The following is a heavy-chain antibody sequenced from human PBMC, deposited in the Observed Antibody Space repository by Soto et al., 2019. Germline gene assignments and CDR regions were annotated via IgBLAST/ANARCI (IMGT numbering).Heavy chain of an antibody. J-gene: IGHJ4*02. CDR2: IASGDRT. CDR3: AGVYFGGVICSPAY. D-gene: IGHD2-21*01. Sequence: EVQLVESGGGLVQPGGSLRLSCAASGFTVSRNYMTWVRQAPGEGPEWVSTIASGDRTYYGDSVKGRFTISRDNSKNTFYLQINSPSANATAVFYWAGVYFGGVICSPAYWGRGTLVPVSS. CDR1: GFTVSRNY. V-gene: IGHV3-66*01.